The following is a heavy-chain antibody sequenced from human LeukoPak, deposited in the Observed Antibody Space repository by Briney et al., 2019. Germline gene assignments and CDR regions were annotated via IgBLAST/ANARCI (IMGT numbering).Heavy chain of an antibody. CDR3: ARDYGMDI. CDR2: LNSDGTNT. Sequence: PGGSQRLSCAASGFTFSTYWVNRARQAPGKGLVWVSRLNSDGTNTKYADCVKGRFTISRDNAKNTLYLQMNSLRAEDTAIYYCARDYGMDIWGQGTTVTVSS. CDR1: GFTFSTYW. J-gene: IGHJ6*02. V-gene: IGHV3-74*03.